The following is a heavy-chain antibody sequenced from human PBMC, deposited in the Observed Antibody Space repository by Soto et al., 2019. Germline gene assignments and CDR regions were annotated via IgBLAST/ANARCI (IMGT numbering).Heavy chain of an antibody. V-gene: IGHV3-23*01. CDR1: GFTFSSYA. Sequence: EVQLLESGGGLVQPGGSLRLSCAASGFTFSSYAMSWVRQAPGKGLEWVSAISGSGGSTYYADSVKGRFTISRDNSKNTLYLQMNSLRAEDTAVYYCATGMGVNFCYGMDVWGQGTTVTVAS. CDR3: ATGMGVNFCYGMDV. CDR2: ISGSGGST. J-gene: IGHJ6*02. D-gene: IGHD3-10*01.